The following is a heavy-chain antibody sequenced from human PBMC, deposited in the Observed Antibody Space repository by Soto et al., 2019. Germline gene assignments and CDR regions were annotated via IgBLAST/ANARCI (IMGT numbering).Heavy chain of an antibody. CDR3: AKYLYYDFWSGYHDY. CDR1: GFTFSSYD. J-gene: IGHJ4*02. D-gene: IGHD3-3*01. V-gene: IGHV3-30*18. CDR2: ISYDGSNK. Sequence: QVQLVESGGGVVQPGRSLRLSWAASGFTFSSYDMHWVRQAPGKGLEWVAVISYDGSNKYYADSVKGRFTISRDNSKNTLYLQMNSLRAEDTAVYYCAKYLYYDFWSGYHDYWGQGTLVTVSS.